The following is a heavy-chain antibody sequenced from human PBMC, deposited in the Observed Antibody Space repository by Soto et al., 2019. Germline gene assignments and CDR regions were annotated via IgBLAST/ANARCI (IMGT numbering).Heavy chain of an antibody. CDR3: AKDPYFEGSLSQPQTAYYFQY. CDR2: ISFDGSSQ. J-gene: IGHJ4*01. CDR1: GFTFSSYA. Sequence: QVDLLESGGGVVQPGTSLTLSCAASGFTFSSYAMHWVRQAPGKGLEWVATISFDGSSQYAADSVKGRFTLSRDNSKNTVYLQVNSLRPEDTAIYYCAKDPYFEGSLSQPQTAYYFQYWGHGTLVTVSS. V-gene: IGHV3-30*18. D-gene: IGHD3-22*01.